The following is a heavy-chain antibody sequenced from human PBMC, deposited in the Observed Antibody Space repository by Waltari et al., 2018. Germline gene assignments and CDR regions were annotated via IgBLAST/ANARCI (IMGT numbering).Heavy chain of an antibody. CDR3: AREAHGYFDP. V-gene: IGHV1-69*04. CDR1: GCTFSSYG. J-gene: IGHJ5*02. CDR2: TIPVIGVT. Sequence: QVQLVQSGTEVKKPGSSVKVSCRVSGCTFSSYGISWVRQAPGQGLEWVGRTIPVIGVTNYAQKFQGRVTISAGESTKTAYMELSSLRSDDTAVYYCAREAHGYFDPWGQGTLVTVSS. D-gene: IGHD2-21*01.